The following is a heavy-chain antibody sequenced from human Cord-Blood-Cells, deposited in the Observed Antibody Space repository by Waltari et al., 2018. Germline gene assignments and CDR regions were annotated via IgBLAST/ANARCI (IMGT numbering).Heavy chain of an antibody. D-gene: IGHD3-3*01. J-gene: IGHJ3*02. V-gene: IGHV1-18*01. Sequence: QVQLVQSGAEVKKPGASVKVSCKASGYTFTSYGISWVRQAHGQGLEWMGWIRASNVNKNYAQKLQGRVTMTTDTSTSTAYMGLRSLRSDDTAVYYCARDLAPYYDFWSGYYGAFDIWGQGTMVTVSS. CDR1: GYTFTSYG. CDR3: ARDLAPYYDFWSGYYGAFDI. CDR2: IRASNVNK.